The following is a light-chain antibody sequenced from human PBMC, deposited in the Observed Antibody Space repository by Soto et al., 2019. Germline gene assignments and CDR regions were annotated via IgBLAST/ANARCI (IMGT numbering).Light chain of an antibody. CDR1: SSDVGAYDY. V-gene: IGLV2-14*03. Sequence: QSVLTQPASVSGSPGLSITIFCPGTSSDVGAYDYVSWYQQHPDKAPKLMIYEVSYRPSGVSNRFSGSKSVNTATLTISGLQAEDEADYYCSSYTTSSTRVFGTGTKVT. J-gene: IGLJ1*01. CDR3: SSYTTSSTRV. CDR2: EVS.